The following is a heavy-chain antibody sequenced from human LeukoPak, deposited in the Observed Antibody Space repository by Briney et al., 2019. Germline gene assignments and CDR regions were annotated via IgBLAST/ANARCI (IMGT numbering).Heavy chain of an antibody. J-gene: IGHJ4*02. Sequence: GGSLRLSCAASGFTFSSYWMSWVRQAPGKGLEWVANIKQDGSEKYYVDSVKGRFTISRDNAKNSLYLQMNSLRAEDTAVYYCARLAVAGKGEDYFDYWGQGTLVTVSS. D-gene: IGHD6-19*01. CDR1: GFTFSSYW. V-gene: IGHV3-7*01. CDR3: ARLAVAGKGEDYFDY. CDR2: IKQDGSEK.